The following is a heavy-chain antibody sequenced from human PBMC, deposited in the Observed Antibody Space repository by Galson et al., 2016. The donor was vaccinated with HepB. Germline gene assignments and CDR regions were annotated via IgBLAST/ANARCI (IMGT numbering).Heavy chain of an antibody. V-gene: IGHV3-30*03. CDR2: ISYDGSNI. J-gene: IGHJ5*02. D-gene: IGHD3-10*01. Sequence: SLRLSCAASGFTFSTYGMHWVRQAPGKGLGWVAVISYDGSNIYYGDSMKGRFTISRDNSKNTLYLQMNNLRPDHTAVYYCARARGDLLGGRFDPWGQGTLVTVSS. CDR1: GFTFSTYG. CDR3: ARARGDLLGGRFDP.